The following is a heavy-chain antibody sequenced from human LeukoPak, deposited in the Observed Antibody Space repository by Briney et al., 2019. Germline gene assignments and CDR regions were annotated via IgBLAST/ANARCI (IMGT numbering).Heavy chain of an antibody. CDR1: GGTFSSYA. V-gene: IGHV1-69*06. J-gene: IGHJ4*02. D-gene: IGHD2-21*02. CDR2: IIPVFGTA. Sequence: ASVKVSCKASGGTFSSYAISWVRQAPGQGLEWMGGIIPVFGTANYAQKFQGRVTITAVKSTSTAYMELSSLRSEDTAVYYCAREIYCGGDCYRNFDYWGQGTLVTVSS. CDR3: AREIYCGGDCYRNFDY.